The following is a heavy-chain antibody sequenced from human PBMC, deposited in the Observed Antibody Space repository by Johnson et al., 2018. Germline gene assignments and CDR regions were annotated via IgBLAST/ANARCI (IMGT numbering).Heavy chain of an antibody. CDR3: ARVGGVYYYYYYMDV. J-gene: IGHJ6*03. CDR1: GFTFSSYS. V-gene: IGHV3-21*04. D-gene: IGHD1-26*01. CDR2: ISGSSSYI. Sequence: EVQLVESGGGLVQXGGSXRLXCAASGFTFSSYSMNWVRQAPGKGLEWVSSISGSSSYIYYADSVKGRFPISRDNAKNSLYLQMNSLRAEDTALFYCARVGGVYYYYYYMDVWGKGTTVTVSS.